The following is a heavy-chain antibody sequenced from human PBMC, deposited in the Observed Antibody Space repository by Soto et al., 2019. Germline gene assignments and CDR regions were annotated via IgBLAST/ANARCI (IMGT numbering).Heavy chain of an antibody. D-gene: IGHD6-19*01. CDR2: IYHSGST. Sequence: QLHLQESGSGLVKPSQTLSLTCAVSGGSISSGGYSWSWIRQPPGKGLNYIGYIYHSGSTYYNPSLKXGXTXAXXRSKNQSSLKLSSVTAADTAVYYCARVRSGWGIDYWGPGTLVTVSS. J-gene: IGHJ4*02. V-gene: IGHV4-30-2*01. CDR3: ARVRSGWGIDY. CDR1: GGSISSGGYS.